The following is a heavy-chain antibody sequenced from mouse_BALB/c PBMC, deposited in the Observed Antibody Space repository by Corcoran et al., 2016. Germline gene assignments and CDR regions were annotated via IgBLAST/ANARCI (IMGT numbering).Heavy chain of an antibody. CDR2: ILPGSGST. J-gene: IGHJ4*01. D-gene: IGHD2-1*01. V-gene: IGHV1-9*01. Sequence: QVQLQQSGAELMKPGASVKISCKATGYTFSSYWIEWVKQRPGHGLEWIGEILPGSGSTNYNEKFRGKATITADTSSNTAYMQLSSLTSEDSAVYYCARGLLSYAMDYWGQGTSVTVSS. CDR1: GYTFSSYW. CDR3: ARGLLSYAMDY.